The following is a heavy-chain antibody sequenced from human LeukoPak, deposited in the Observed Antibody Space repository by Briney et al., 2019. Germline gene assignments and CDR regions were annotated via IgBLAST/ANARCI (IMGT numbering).Heavy chain of an antibody. Sequence: PSQTLSLTCTVSGGSISSGGYYWSWIRQHPGKGLEWIGYIYYSGSTYYNPFLKSRVTISVDTSKNQFSLKLSSVTAADTAVYYCARGPSSFGGVIVAPYYYGMDVWGQGTTVTVSS. CDR2: IYYSGST. CDR1: GGSISSGGYY. D-gene: IGHD3-16*02. J-gene: IGHJ6*02. CDR3: ARGPSSFGGVIVAPYYYGMDV. V-gene: IGHV4-31*03.